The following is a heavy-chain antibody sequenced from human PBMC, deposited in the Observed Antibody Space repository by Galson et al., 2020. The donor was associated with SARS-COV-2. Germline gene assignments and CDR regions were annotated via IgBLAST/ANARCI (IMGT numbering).Heavy chain of an antibody. V-gene: IGHV3-30*04. CDR1: GFTFSSYA. D-gene: IGHD3-22*01. Sequence: GGSLRLSCTASGFTFSSYAMHWVRQAPGKGLEWVAVISYDGSNKYYADSVKGRFTISRDNSKNTLCLQMNSLRAEDTAVYYCATGRGYYDSSGYYTLDYWGQGTLVNVSS. CDR3: ATGRGYYDSSGYYTLDY. CDR2: ISYDGSNK. J-gene: IGHJ4*02.